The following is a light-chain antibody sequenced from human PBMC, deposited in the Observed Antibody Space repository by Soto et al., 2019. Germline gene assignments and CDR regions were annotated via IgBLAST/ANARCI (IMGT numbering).Light chain of an antibody. CDR2: WAS. CDR1: QSVLYSPNNKNY. Sequence: DIVMTQSPDSLAVSLGERATMNCKSSQSVLYSPNNKNYLAWYQQKPGQPPKLLIYWASTRESGVPDRFSGSGSGTDFTLTISSLQAEDVAVYYCQQYYSNPPMFTFGQGTKLEIK. V-gene: IGKV4-1*01. CDR3: QQYYSNPPMFT. J-gene: IGKJ2*01.